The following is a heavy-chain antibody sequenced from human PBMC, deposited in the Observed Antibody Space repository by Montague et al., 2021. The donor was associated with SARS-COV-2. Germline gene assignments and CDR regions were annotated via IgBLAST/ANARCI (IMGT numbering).Heavy chain of an antibody. D-gene: IGHD2-15*01. CDR3: ARTTTRMLYPENAFDI. J-gene: IGHJ3*02. CDR2: RYHRSKWKN. Sequence: CAISGDSVSGKKARWKWERQSPESELEGKGRRYHRSKWKNDYAISLKSRITINPDTSKNQFSLQLSSVAPEDTAVFYCARTTTRMLYPENAFDIWGQGTMVTVSS. CDR1: GDSVSGKKAR. V-gene: IGHV6-1*01.